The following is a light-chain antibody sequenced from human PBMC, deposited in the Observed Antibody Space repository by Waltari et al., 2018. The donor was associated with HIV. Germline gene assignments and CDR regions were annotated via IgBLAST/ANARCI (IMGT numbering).Light chain of an antibody. Sequence: QSALTQPASVSGSPGQSITISCPGTSSDIGGYNYVSWYQQPPGKAPKLMIYDVSKRPSGVSNRFSGSKSGNTASLTISGLQAEDETDYYCCSYAGSRTWVFGGGTKLTVL. CDR1: SSDIGGYNY. CDR2: DVS. V-gene: IGLV2-23*02. CDR3: CSYAGSRTWV. J-gene: IGLJ3*02.